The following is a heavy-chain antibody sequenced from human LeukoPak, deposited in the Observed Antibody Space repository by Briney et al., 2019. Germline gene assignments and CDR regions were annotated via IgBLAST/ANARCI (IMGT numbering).Heavy chain of an antibody. D-gene: IGHD2-2*01. CDR3: ARDNGCSSTSCPYYYCYYMDV. CDR1: GGSISSYY. V-gene: IGHV4-4*07. CDR2: IYTSGST. Sequence: SETLSLTCTVSGGSISSYYWSWIRQPAGKGLEWIGRIYTSGSTNYNPSLKSRVTISVDTSKNQFSLKLSSVTAADTAVYYCARDNGCSSTSCPYYYCYYMDVWGKGTTVTVSS. J-gene: IGHJ6*03.